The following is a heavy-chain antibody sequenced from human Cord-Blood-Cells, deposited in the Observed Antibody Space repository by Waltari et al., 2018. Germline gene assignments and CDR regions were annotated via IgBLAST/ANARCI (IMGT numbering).Heavy chain of an antibody. D-gene: IGHD1-7*01. V-gene: IGHV4-39*01. Sequence: QLQLQESRPGLVKPSETLCLTCTVSGGSISSSSYYWGWIRQPPAEGLEWIGSVYYNGSTYDNPTLKIRVTISVDTSKNQFSLKLSSVTAADTAVYYCARHPKLELDYWGQGTLVTVSS. CDR1: GGSISSSSYY. CDR3: ARHPKLELDY. CDR2: VYYNGST. J-gene: IGHJ4*02.